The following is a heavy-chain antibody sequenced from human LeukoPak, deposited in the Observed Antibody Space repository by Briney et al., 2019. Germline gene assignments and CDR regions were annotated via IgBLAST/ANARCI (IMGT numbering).Heavy chain of an antibody. CDR3: AKDRGDSGSYYLSAFDI. J-gene: IGHJ3*02. CDR2: ISGSGGST. V-gene: IGHV3-23*01. D-gene: IGHD1-26*01. CDR1: GFTFSSYA. Sequence: PGGSLRLSCAASGFTFSSYAMSWVRQAPGKGLEWVSAISGSGGSTYYADSVKGRFTISRDNSKNTLYLQMNSLRAEDTAVYYCAKDRGDSGSYYLSAFDIWGQGTMVTVSS.